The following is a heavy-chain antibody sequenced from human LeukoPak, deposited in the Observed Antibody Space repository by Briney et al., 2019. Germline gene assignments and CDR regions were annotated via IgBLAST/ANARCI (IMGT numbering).Heavy chain of an antibody. D-gene: IGHD1-1*01. V-gene: IGHV3-23*01. CDR1: GITFSNYD. CDR2: IRDSGGST. J-gene: IGHJ6*02. CDR3: AKVEDYYYYAMDV. Sequence: GGSLRLSCAASGITFSNYDMSWVRQAPGKGLEWVSAIRDSGGSTYYADSVKGRFTISRDNSKNTLYLQMNSLRAEDTAIYYCAKVEDYYYYAMDVWGLGTTVTVSS.